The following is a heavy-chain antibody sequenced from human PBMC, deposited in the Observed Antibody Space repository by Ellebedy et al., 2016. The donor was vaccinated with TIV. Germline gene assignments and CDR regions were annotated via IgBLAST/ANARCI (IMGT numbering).Heavy chain of an antibody. J-gene: IGHJ4*02. V-gene: IGHV4-39*07. CDR2: FYYGGAT. CDR1: GGSFSSFTYY. Sequence: SETLSLTCTVSGGSFSSFTYYWAWIRQPPGKGLEWIGSFYYGGATYYNPSLRSRNTISLDKSKNQFSLKMRTLTAADTAVYYCAAQSRDYVWDGGYWGQGTLVTVSS. D-gene: IGHD3-16*01. CDR3: AAQSRDYVWDGGY.